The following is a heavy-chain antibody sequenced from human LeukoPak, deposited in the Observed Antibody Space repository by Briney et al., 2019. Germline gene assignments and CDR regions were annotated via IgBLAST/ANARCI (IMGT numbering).Heavy chain of an antibody. J-gene: IGHJ5*02. Sequence: PGGSLRLSCAASGFTFSSDGMHGVRQAPGKGLEWVAVISYDGSNKYYADSVKGRFTISRDNSKNTLYLQMNSLRAEDTAVYYCAKDSDAYYYDSSGTFDPWGQGTLVTVSS. V-gene: IGHV3-30*18. D-gene: IGHD3-22*01. CDR1: GFTFSSDG. CDR3: AKDSDAYYYDSSGTFDP. CDR2: ISYDGSNK.